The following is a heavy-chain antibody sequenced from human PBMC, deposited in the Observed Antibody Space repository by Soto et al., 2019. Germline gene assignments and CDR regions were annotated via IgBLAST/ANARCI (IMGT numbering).Heavy chain of an antibody. D-gene: IGHD1-26*01. Sequence: GGSLRLSCAASGFTFSSYAMSWVRQAPGKGLEWVSASSGSGGSTYYADSVKGRFTISRDHSKNTLSLQMNSLRAEDTAVYYCAKPLVGATPPTGWFDPWGQGNLVTVSS. V-gene: IGHV3-23*01. CDR1: GFTFSSYA. J-gene: IGHJ5*02. CDR2: SSGSGGST. CDR3: AKPLVGATPPTGWFDP.